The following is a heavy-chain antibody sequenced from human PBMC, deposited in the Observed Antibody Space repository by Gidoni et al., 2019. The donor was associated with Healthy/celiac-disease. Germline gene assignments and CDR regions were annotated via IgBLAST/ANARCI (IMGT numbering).Heavy chain of an antibody. J-gene: IGHJ4*02. Sequence: QVQLQQWGAGLLKPSETLSLTCAVYGGSFSGYYWSWSRQPPGKGLEWIGEINHSGSTNYNPSLKSRVTISVDTSKNQFSLKLSSVTAADTAVYYCARRGYYYDSSGYQVFDYWGQGTLVTVSS. CDR3: ARRGYYYDSSGYQVFDY. CDR2: INHSGST. D-gene: IGHD3-22*01. V-gene: IGHV4-34*01. CDR1: GGSFSGYY.